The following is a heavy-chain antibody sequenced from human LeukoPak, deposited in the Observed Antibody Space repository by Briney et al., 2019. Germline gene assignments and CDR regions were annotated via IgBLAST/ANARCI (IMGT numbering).Heavy chain of an antibody. J-gene: IGHJ5*02. CDR2: IIPIFGTA. D-gene: IGHD6-6*01. CDR1: GGTFSSYA. Sequence: SVKVSCKASGGTFSSYAISWVRQAPGQGLEWMGGIIPIFGTANYTQKFQGRVTITADESTSTAYMELSSLRSEDTAVYYCARDRRIAARLEFQNWFDPWGQGTLVTVSS. CDR3: ARDRRIAARLEFQNWFDP. V-gene: IGHV1-69*13.